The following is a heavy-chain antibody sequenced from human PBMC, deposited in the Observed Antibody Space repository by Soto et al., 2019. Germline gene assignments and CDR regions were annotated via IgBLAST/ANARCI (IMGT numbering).Heavy chain of an antibody. V-gene: IGHV4-4*02. D-gene: IGHD5-18*01. J-gene: IGHJ4*02. CDR1: GDSITNHYW. Sequence: SETLSLTCTVSGDSITNHYWWSWVRQPPGKGLEWIGEIYHSGSTNYNPSLKSRVTISVDKSKNQFSLKLSSVTAADTAVYYCARGPPEGTAMASYYFDYWGQGTLVTV. CDR3: ARGPPEGTAMASYYFDY. CDR2: IYHSGST.